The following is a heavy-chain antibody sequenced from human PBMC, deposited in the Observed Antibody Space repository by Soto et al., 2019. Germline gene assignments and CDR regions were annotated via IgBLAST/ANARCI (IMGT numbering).Heavy chain of an antibody. J-gene: IGHJ4*02. CDR1: GFTFSSYA. V-gene: IGHV3-23*01. CDR3: AKHSAPGFFHPLFDY. CDR2: ISGSGGST. Sequence: EVQLLESGGGLVQPGGSLSCSWAASGFTFSSYAMSWVRQAPGKGLEWVSAISGSGGSTYYADSVKGRFTISRDNSKNTLYLQMNSLRAEDTAVYYCAKHSAPGFFHPLFDYWGQGTLVTVSS. D-gene: IGHD3-3*01.